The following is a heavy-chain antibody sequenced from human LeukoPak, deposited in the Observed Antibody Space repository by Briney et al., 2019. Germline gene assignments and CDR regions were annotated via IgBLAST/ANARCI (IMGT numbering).Heavy chain of an antibody. D-gene: IGHD1-26*01. J-gene: IGHJ4*02. CDR2: ISNNGGYT. Sequence: PGGSLRLSCAVSGFTFSSSAMSWVRQAPGKGLEWVSAISNNGGYTYYADSVQGRFTISRDNSKSTLCLQMNSLRAEDTAVYYCAKVAGQRGYSESLAIDDWGQGTLVTVSS. CDR3: AKVAGQRGYSESLAIDD. V-gene: IGHV3-23*01. CDR1: GFTFSSSA.